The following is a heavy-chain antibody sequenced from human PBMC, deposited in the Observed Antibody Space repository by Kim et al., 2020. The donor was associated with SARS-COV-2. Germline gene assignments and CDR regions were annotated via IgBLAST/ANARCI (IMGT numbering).Heavy chain of an antibody. J-gene: IGHJ4*02. V-gene: IGHV3-30*18. CDR2: ISYDGSNK. D-gene: IGHD6-13*01. Sequence: GGSLRLSCAASGFTFSSYGMHWVRQAPGKGLEWVALISYDGSNKYYADSVKGRFTISRDNSKNTLYLQMNSLRAEDTAVYYCAKAPKYSSSWYTPGYFDYWGQGTLVTVSS. CDR3: AKAPKYSSSWYTPGYFDY. CDR1: GFTFSSYG.